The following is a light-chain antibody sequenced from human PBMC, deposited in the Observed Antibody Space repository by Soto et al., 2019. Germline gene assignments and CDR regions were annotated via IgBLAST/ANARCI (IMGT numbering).Light chain of an antibody. CDR3: SSYTITSTVI. CDR2: DVT. J-gene: IGLJ2*01. CDR1: SSDIGVYSY. V-gene: IGLV2-14*01. Sequence: QSVLTQPASVSGSPGQSITISCTGTSSDIGVYSYVSWYQQHPGKAPKLMIYDVTNRPSGVSSRFSGSKSGNTASLTITGLQAEDEAHYYCSSYTITSTVIFGGGTKLTVL.